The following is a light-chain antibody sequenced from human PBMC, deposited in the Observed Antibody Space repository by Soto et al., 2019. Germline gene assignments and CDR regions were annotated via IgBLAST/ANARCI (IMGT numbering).Light chain of an antibody. V-gene: IGLV2-14*01. CDR3: SSYTSSSTLV. Sequence: QSALTQPASVSGSPGQSITISCTGTSSDVGGYNYVSWYQQHPGKAPKLMIYEVSNRPSGVSNRFSGSKSGNTASLTISGLQAEEEAYYCCSSYTSSSTLVFGGGTKPTV. CDR2: EVS. J-gene: IGLJ2*01. CDR1: SSDVGGYNY.